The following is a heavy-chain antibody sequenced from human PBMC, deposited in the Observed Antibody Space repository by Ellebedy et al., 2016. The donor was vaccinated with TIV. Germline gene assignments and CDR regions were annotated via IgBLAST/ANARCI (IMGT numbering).Heavy chain of an antibody. CDR3: ARGPGGRLHLGELSRGVYYFDY. D-gene: IGHD3-16*02. J-gene: IGHJ4*02. V-gene: IGHV4-4*02. CDR2: IYHSGST. CDR1: GGSISSSNW. Sequence: SETLYLTXAVSGGSISSSNWWSWVRQPPGKGLEWIGEIYHSGSTNYNPSLKSRVTISVDTSKNQFSLKLSSVTAADTAVYYCARGPGGRLHLGELSRGVYYFDYWGQGTLVTVSS.